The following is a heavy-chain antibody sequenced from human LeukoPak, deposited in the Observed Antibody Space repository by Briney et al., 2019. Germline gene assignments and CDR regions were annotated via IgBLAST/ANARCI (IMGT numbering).Heavy chain of an antibody. J-gene: IGHJ6*03. D-gene: IGHD6-25*01. CDR1: GFTFSSYW. CDR3: AKWRRSGYLTTYYLDV. Sequence: GGSLRLSCAASGFTFSSYWMSWVRQAPGKGPEWVANIKQDGSEKYYVDSVKGRFTISRDNAKNSLYLQMNSLRAEDTAVYYCAKWRRSGYLTTYYLDVWGKGTTVTVSS. CDR2: IKQDGSEK. V-gene: IGHV3-7*01.